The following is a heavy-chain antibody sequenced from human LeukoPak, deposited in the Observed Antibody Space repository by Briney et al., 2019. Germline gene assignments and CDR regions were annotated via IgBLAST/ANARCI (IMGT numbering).Heavy chain of an antibody. Sequence: PGGSLRLSCAASGFTFSSYWMSWVRQAPGKGLEWVANIKQDGSEKYYVDSVKGRFTISRDNAKNSLHLQMNSLRAEDTAVYYCARGTRGYSYGFGMDVWGKGTTVTVSS. CDR1: GFTFSSYW. J-gene: IGHJ6*03. V-gene: IGHV3-7*01. D-gene: IGHD5-18*01. CDR2: IKQDGSEK. CDR3: ARGTRGYSYGFGMDV.